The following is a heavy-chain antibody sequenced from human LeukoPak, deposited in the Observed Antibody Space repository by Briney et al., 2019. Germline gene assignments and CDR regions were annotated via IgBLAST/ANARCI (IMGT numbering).Heavy chain of an antibody. V-gene: IGHV3-53*01. Sequence: GGSLRLSCVASGFIVSTNYMSWVRQAPGKGLEWVSLIYSGGNTNYADSVKGRFTFSRDNSNNTLYLQMNSLRVEDTAVYYCARGEYGSGWYRDWGQGTLVTVSS. CDR3: ARGEYGSGWYRD. D-gene: IGHD6-19*01. CDR1: GFIVSTNY. J-gene: IGHJ4*02. CDR2: IYSGGNT.